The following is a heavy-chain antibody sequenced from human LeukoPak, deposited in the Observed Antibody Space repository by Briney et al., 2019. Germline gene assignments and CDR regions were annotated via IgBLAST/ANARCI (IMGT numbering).Heavy chain of an antibody. V-gene: IGHV3-23*01. Sequence: GRSLRLSCAASGFTFDDYAMHWVRQAPGKGLEWVSAISGSGGATYYADSVKDRFTISRDNSKSTLYLQMSSLRAEDTALYYCARGQWLVTSSFDYWGQGTLVTVSS. D-gene: IGHD6-19*01. CDR2: ISGSGGAT. CDR3: ARGQWLVTSSFDY. CDR1: GFTFDDYA. J-gene: IGHJ4*02.